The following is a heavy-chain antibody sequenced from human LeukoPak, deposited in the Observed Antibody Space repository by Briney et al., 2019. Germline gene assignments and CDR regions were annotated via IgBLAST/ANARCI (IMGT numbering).Heavy chain of an antibody. CDR1: GFTVSSNY. CDR2: IYSGGST. CDR3: ARGLRTMYYYYYMDV. V-gene: IGHV3-53*01. J-gene: IGHJ6*03. Sequence: PGGSLRLSCAASGFTVSSNYMSWVRQAPGKGLEWVSVIYSGGSTYYENSVKGGFTISRDNSKNTLYLQINSLRAEDTAVYYCARGLRTMYYYYYMDVWGKGTTVTVSS. D-gene: IGHD5-12*01.